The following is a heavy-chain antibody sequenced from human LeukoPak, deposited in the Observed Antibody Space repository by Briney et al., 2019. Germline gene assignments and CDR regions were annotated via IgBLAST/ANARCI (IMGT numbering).Heavy chain of an antibody. CDR2: INPNSGGT. CDR1: GYTFTSYY. J-gene: IGHJ4*02. V-gene: IGHV1-2*02. D-gene: IGHD3-22*01. CDR3: ARARTKEYYYDSSGYHTFDH. Sequence: ASVKVSCKASGYTFTSYYMHWVRQAPGQGLEWMGWINPNSGGTNYAQKFQGRVTMTRDTSISTAYMELSRLRSDDTAVYYCARARTKEYYYDSSGYHTFDHWGQGTLVTVSS.